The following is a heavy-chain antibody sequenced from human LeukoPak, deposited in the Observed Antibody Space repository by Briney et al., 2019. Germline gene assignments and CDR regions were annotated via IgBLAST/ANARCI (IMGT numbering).Heavy chain of an antibody. CDR2: VSAGGTYT. CDR1: GFTFSSYS. V-gene: IGHV3-23*01. CDR3: AKGAPWFGEL. J-gene: IGHJ4*02. D-gene: IGHD3-10*01. Sequence: PGGSLRLSCAASGFTFSSYSMNWVRQAPGKGLEWVSGVSAGGTYTYYADSVRGRFTISRDNSKNMLYLQMNSLRADDTAVYHCAKGAPWFGELGGQGTLVTVSS.